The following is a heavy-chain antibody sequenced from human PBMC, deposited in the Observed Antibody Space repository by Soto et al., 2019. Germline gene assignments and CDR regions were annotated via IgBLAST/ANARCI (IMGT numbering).Heavy chain of an antibody. CDR2: IYYSGST. CDR1: GGSISSYY. D-gene: IGHD6-6*01. V-gene: IGHV4-59*01. J-gene: IGHJ5*02. Sequence: PSETLSLTCTVSGGSISSYYWSWIRQPPGKGLEWIGYIYYSGSTNYNPPLKSRVTISVDTSKNQFSLKLSSVTAADTAVYYCARGRYSSSSKGWFDPWGQGTLVTVSS. CDR3: ARGRYSSSSKGWFDP.